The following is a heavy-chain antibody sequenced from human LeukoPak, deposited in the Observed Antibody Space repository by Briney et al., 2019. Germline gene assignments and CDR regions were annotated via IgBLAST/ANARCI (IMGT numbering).Heavy chain of an antibody. D-gene: IGHD3-10*01. CDR2: IYNFGST. CDR1: GDSISSSSSY. CDR3: ARGSFWFGESISFDY. V-gene: IGHV4-39*07. Sequence: PSETLSLTCTVSGDSISSSSSYWGWIRQPPGKGLEWIGSIYNFGSTYYNPSLESRVTISIDTTKKQFSLKASSVTAADTAVYYCARGSFWFGESISFDYWGQGTLVSVPS. J-gene: IGHJ4*02.